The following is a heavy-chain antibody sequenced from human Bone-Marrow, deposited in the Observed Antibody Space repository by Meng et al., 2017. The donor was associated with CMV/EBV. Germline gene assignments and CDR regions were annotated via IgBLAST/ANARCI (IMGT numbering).Heavy chain of an antibody. CDR3: ARQERMEDLVVAATTSHDMDV. V-gene: IGHV1-2*02. J-gene: IGHJ6*02. CDR1: GYTFTGYY. Sequence: ASVKVSRKAPGYTFTGYYMHWVRQAPGQVLEWMGWINPDSGGTSYAQQFQGRVTMTRDTSISTAYMELCRLTSDDTDVYFCARQERMEDLVVAATTSHDMDVWGQGSTVTVSS. CDR2: INPDSGGT. D-gene: IGHD1-26*01.